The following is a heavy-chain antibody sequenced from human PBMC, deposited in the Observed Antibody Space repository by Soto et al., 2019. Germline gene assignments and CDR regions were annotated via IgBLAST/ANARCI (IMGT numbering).Heavy chain of an antibody. CDR2: ISGSGGST. CDR1: GFTFSSYA. V-gene: IGHV3-23*01. Sequence: EVLLLESGGGLVQPGGSLRLSCAASGFTFSSYAMSWVRQAPGKGLEWVSVISGSGGSTYYADSVKGRFTIARDNSKNTLYRQMNSLRAEDTAVYYCAISGVDIVATTGGCFDYWGQGPLVPVSS. D-gene: IGHD5-12*01. J-gene: IGHJ4*02. CDR3: AISGVDIVATTGGCFDY.